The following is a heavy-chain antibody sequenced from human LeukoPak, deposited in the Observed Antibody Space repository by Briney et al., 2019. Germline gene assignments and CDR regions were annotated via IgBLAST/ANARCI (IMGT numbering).Heavy chain of an antibody. CDR3: VRDRVGAPPFAY. Sequence: QTGGSLRLSCAASGFTFSSHWMHWVRQAPGKGLVWVSRIKPDGSSIDYADSVKGRLTISRDNAKNAMYLQMNSLRAEDTAVYYCVRDRVGAPPFAYGGPGTLVPVSS. D-gene: IGHD1-26*01. V-gene: IGHV3-74*01. J-gene: IGHJ4*02. CDR2: IKPDGSSI. CDR1: GFTFSSHW.